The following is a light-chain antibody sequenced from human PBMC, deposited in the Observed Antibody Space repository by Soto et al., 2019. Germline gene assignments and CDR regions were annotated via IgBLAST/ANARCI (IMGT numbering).Light chain of an antibody. J-gene: IGLJ1*01. CDR2: EVD. CDR1: SGYVGNYKF. V-gene: IGLV2-23*02. Sequence: QSVLTQPASVSGSPGQSTTVSCTGASGYVGNYKFVSWYQQHPGKAPKLIIFEVDKRPSGVSDRFSGSKSGNTASLTVSGLQAEDEADYYCCSYSGRSTFVFGTGTKVTVL. CDR3: CSYSGRSTFV.